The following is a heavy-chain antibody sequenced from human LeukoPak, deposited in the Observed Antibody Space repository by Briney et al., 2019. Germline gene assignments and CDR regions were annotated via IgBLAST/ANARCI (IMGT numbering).Heavy chain of an antibody. Sequence: GGSLRLSCAASGFTFDVYAMHWVRQAPGKGLECVSGISCNSGSIRYADSVKGRFTISRDNAKSSLYLQMNSLRAEDMALYYCAKSGRTRGSYSLFGFDYWGQGTLVTVSS. CDR3: AKSGRTRGSYSLFGFDY. CDR1: GFTFDVYA. CDR2: ISCNSGSI. J-gene: IGHJ4*02. D-gene: IGHD1-26*01. V-gene: IGHV3-9*03.